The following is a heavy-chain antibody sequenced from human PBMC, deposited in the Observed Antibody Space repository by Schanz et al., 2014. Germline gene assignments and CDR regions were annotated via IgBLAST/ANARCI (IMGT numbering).Heavy chain of an antibody. CDR1: GGTFSSYS. V-gene: IGHV1-69*02. J-gene: IGHJ4*02. CDR2: IIPFLGVA. D-gene: IGHD2-8*01. CDR3: ARGAMAAREDRGGLAYCED. Sequence: QVQLVQSGPEVKKPGSSVKVSCKASGGTFSSYSISWVRQAPGQGLEWMGRIIPFLGVAKYAQNFQARVTITADKSTTTAYMELSILRSADSAVYYCARGAMAAREDRGGLAYCEDWGQGTLVTVSS.